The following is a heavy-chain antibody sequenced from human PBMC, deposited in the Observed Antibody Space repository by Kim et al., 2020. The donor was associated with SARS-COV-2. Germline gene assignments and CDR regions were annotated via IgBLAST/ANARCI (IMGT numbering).Heavy chain of an antibody. J-gene: IGHJ6*02. Sequence: GGSLRLSCAASGFILSKFGMHWVRQAPGKGLEGVALISYDGNSKYYADSVKGRFTISRDNSRNTVFLQMNSLRAEDTAVYYCAKDGGEVILTSMDVWGQGTTVTVSS. CDR1: GFILSKFG. CDR3: AKDGGEVILTSMDV. V-gene: IGHV3-30*18. CDR2: ISYDGNSK. D-gene: IGHD2-21*01.